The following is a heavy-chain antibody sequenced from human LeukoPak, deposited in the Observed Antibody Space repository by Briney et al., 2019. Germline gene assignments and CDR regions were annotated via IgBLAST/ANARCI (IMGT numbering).Heavy chain of an antibody. D-gene: IGHD2-2*01. CDR2: IRSKAYGGTT. V-gene: IGHV3-49*03. J-gene: IGHJ4*02. CDR1: GFTFGDYA. CDR3: ARGGVYCSSVSCSVDY. Sequence: GGSLRLSFTASGFTFGDYAMSWCRRAPGKGLEWVGFIRSKAYGGTTENAASVKGRFTISRDDSKSIAYLQMNSLKTEDTAVYYCARGGVYCSSVSCSVDYWGQGILVTVSS.